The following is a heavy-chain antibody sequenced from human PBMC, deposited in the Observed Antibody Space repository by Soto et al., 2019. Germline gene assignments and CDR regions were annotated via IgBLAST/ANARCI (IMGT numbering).Heavy chain of an antibody. CDR1: GYTFTGYF. V-gene: IGHV1-2*02. Sequence: SVKVSCKASGYTFTGYFIHWVRQAPGQGLEWMGYINPNSGATKYAPRFQGRVTMTSDTSIRTAYMDLSNLRSDDTAVYYCVRGGRTIRSPLLWGPGPLLTVSS. CDR2: INPNSGAT. CDR3: VRGGRTIRSPLL. D-gene: IGHD1-26*01. J-gene: IGHJ4*02.